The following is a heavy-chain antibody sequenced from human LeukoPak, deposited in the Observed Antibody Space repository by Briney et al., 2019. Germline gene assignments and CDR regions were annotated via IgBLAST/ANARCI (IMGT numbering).Heavy chain of an antibody. Sequence: GALRLSCAASGFTFSSYAMHWVRQAPGKGLEWVAVISYDGSNKYYADSVKGRFTISRDNSKNTLYLQMNSLRAEDTAVYYCAREYWFDPWGQGTLVTVSS. CDR3: AREYWFDP. CDR2: ISYDGSNK. V-gene: IGHV3-30-3*01. J-gene: IGHJ5*02. CDR1: GFTFSSYA.